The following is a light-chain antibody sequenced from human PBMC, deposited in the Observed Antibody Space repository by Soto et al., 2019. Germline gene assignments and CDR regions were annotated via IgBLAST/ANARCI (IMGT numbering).Light chain of an antibody. Sequence: EIVMTQSPATLSVSPGERATLSCRASQSVSSNLAWYQQKPGQAPRLLIYDASTRATGIPARFSGSGSGTVFTLTIISLQSEDLAVYYCQQYDIWPLYSFGQGTKLEIK. V-gene: IGKV3-15*01. J-gene: IGKJ2*03. CDR2: DAS. CDR1: QSVSSN. CDR3: QQYDIWPLYS.